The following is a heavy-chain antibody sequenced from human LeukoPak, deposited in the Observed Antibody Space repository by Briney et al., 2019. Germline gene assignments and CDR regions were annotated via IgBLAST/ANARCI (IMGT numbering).Heavy chain of an antibody. CDR1: GFTFSSYS. D-gene: IGHD4-23*01. CDR2: INGDGSST. CDR3: ASADGGNGNY. J-gene: IGHJ4*02. Sequence: GGSLRLSCAASGFTFSSYSMNWVRQALGKGLVWVSRINGDGSSTTYADSVKGRFTISRDNAKNTLYLQMNSLRAEDTAVYYCASADGGNGNYWGQGTLVTVSS. V-gene: IGHV3-74*01.